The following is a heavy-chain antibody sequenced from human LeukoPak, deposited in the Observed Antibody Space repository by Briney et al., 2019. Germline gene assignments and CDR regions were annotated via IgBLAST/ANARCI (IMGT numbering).Heavy chain of an antibody. CDR1: GFTFSGHW. V-gene: IGHV3-7*01. J-gene: IGHJ4*02. CDR3: TRDRSRAEDD. D-gene: IGHD1-14*01. Sequence: GGPLRLSCAASGFTFSGHWMSWVRQAPGKGLEWVANINQGGSDKYYVDSVKGRFTTSRDNANNLLYLQMNSLRGEDTAVYYCTRDRSRAEDDWGQGTLVTVSS. CDR2: INQGGSDK.